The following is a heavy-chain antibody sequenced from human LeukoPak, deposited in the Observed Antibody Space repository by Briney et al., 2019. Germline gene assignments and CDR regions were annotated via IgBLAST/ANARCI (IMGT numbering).Heavy chain of an antibody. J-gene: IGHJ4*02. CDR2: IWYDGTNK. Sequence: GGSLRLSCAASGFTFSSYGMHWVRQAPGKGLEWVAVIWYDGTNKYYADSVKGRFTISRDNSKNTLYLQMNSLRAEDTALYYCAKDTGGSCYSAIAYWGQGALVTVST. CDR1: GFTFSSYG. V-gene: IGHV3-33*06. CDR3: AKDTGGSCYSAIAY. D-gene: IGHD2-15*01.